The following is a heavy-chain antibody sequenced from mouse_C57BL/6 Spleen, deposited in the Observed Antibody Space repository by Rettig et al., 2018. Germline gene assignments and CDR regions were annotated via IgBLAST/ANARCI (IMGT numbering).Heavy chain of an antibody. CDR2: IYPGSGST. Sequence: QVQLQQPGAELVKPGASVKMSCKASGYTFTSYWITWVKQRPGQGLEWIGDIYPGSGSTNYNEKFKSKATLTVDASSIRAYMQLSSLRSEDSGVYYCARTPYYDYFDYWGEGTTLAVSS. CDR3: ARTPYYDYFDY. CDR1: GYTFTSYW. D-gene: IGHD1-1*01. V-gene: IGHV1-55*01. J-gene: IGHJ2*01.